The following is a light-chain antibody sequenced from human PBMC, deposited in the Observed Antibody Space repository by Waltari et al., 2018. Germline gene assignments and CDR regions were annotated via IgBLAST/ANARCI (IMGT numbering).Light chain of an antibody. V-gene: IGKV3-15*01. CDR2: GAS. CDR3: QQYDSQPLT. Sequence: EIVMTQSPAILSVSPGEGVTLSCRASQSVRSNLAWYQQKPGQAPRLLTFGASTRATGFPARFSGGGSGTEFTLTITSLQSEDSAVYFCQQYDSQPLTFGGGTFVEIK. CDR1: QSVRSN. J-gene: IGKJ4*01.